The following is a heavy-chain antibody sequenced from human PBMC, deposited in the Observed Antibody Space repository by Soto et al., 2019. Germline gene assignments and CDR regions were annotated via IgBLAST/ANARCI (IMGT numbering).Heavy chain of an antibody. Sequence: QVHLVQSGAAVKKPGASVQVSCKASGYTFTSYGITWVRQAPGQGLEWMGWISAHNGNTDYAQKLQGRVIVTRETSTSTAYMELRSLRSDVTAVYYCARGRYGDYWGQGALVTVSS. CDR3: ARGRYGDY. V-gene: IGHV1-18*01. CDR2: ISAHNGNT. J-gene: IGHJ4*02. CDR1: GYTFTSYG. D-gene: IGHD1-1*01.